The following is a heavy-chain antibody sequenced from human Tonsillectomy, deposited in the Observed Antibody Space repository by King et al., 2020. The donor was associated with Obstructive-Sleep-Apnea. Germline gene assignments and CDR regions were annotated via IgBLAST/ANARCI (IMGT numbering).Heavy chain of an antibody. V-gene: IGHV3-23*04. Sequence: VQLVESGGGLVQPGGSLRLSCAASGFTFSSYAMNWVRQAPGKGLEWVSAISGSGGSTYYADSVKGRFTISRDNSKNTLYLQMNSLRAEDTAVYYCAKVDVLMVYAIYYYGMDVWGQGTTGTVSS. CDR3: AKVDVLMVYAIYYYGMDV. J-gene: IGHJ6*02. CDR1: GFTFSSYA. CDR2: ISGSGGST. D-gene: IGHD2-8*01.